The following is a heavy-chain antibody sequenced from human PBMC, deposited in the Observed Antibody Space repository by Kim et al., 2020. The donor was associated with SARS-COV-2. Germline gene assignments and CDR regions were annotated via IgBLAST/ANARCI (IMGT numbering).Heavy chain of an antibody. J-gene: IGHJ4*02. V-gene: IGHV3-30*18. CDR2: ISFDGRND. Sequence: GGSLRLSCAASGFIFSSYAMHWVRQAPGKELEFVAIISFDGRNDHYTNSVKGRFTISRDNSKNTLYLQMNSLRAEDTAVYYCAKDHGYSTSWYVSGPDYLGQGIQVTVSS. CDR3: AKDHGYSTSWYVSGPDY. CDR1: GFIFSSYA. D-gene: IGHD6-13*01.